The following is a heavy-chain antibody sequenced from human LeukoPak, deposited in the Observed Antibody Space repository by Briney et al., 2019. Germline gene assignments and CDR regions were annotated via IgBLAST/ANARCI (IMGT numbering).Heavy chain of an antibody. CDR2: ISWNSGRM. D-gene: IGHD6-19*01. CDR1: GFTFDDYA. J-gene: IGHJ6*03. V-gene: IGHV3-9*01. CDR3: AKAGPKAVPNYMDV. Sequence: PGGSLRLSCAASGFTFDDYAMHWVRQAPGKGLEWVSGISWNSGRMGYVDSVRGRFTISRDNAKNSLYLQMNSLRPEDTALYYCAKAGPKAVPNYMDVWGKGTTVTVSS.